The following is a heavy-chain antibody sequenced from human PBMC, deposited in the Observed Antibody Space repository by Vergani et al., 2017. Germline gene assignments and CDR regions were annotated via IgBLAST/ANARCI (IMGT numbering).Heavy chain of an antibody. V-gene: IGHV3-21*01. CDR3: AGWGNTMVRGVIIIYAFDI. D-gene: IGHD3-10*01. J-gene: IGHJ3*02. CDR1: GFTFSSYS. CDR2: ISSSSSYI. Sequence: EVQLVESGGGLVKPGGSLRLSCAASGFTFSSYSMNWVRQAPGKGLEWVSSISSSSSYIYYADSVKGRLNISRDNAKNSLYLQMNSLRAEDTAVYDCAGWGNTMVRGVIIIYAFDIWGQGTMVTVSS.